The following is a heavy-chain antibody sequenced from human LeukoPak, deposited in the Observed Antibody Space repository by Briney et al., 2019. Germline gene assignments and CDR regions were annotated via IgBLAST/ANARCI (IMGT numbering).Heavy chain of an antibody. Sequence: GGSLRLSCAAFGFTVGSNYMSWVRQAPGKGLEWVSVIYSGGSTYYADSVTGRITIYRDNSKNTLYLQMNSLSAEDTGVYYCARVDYYGSGSQENWFDPWGQGTLVTVSS. CDR2: IYSGGST. J-gene: IGHJ5*02. CDR1: GFTVGSNY. V-gene: IGHV3-53*01. CDR3: ARVDYYGSGSQENWFDP. D-gene: IGHD3-10*01.